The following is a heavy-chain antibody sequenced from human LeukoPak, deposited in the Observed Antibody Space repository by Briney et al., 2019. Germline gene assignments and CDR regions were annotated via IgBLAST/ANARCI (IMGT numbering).Heavy chain of an antibody. CDR3: ARRVGAYSHPYDY. CDR2: IYSDNT. J-gene: IGHJ4*02. D-gene: IGHD4/OR15-4a*01. Sequence: PGGSLRLSCTVSGFTVSSNSMSWVRQAPGKGLEWVSFIYSDNTHYSDSVKGRFTISRDNPENTLYLQMNSLRAEDTAVYYCARRVGAYSHPYDYWGQGTLVTVSS. V-gene: IGHV3-53*01. CDR1: GFTVSSNS.